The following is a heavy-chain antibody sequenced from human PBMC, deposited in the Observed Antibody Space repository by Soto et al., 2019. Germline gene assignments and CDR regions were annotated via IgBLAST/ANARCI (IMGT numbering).Heavy chain of an antibody. CDR3: ARYNERYYVVSGYYSPDYGMHW. J-gene: IGHJ6*02. CDR1: GFPFISYG. Sequence: GVYLSLSCSSSGFPFISYGIYWVLQAPGQGLEWVSLVWYDGSIKYYADSVKGRFTVSRDNSKNSVYLEMNSLRAEDTAVYYCARYNERYYVVSGYYSPDYGMHWWGPGTTVTVFS. D-gene: IGHD3-22*01. CDR2: VWYDGSIK. V-gene: IGHV3-33*01.